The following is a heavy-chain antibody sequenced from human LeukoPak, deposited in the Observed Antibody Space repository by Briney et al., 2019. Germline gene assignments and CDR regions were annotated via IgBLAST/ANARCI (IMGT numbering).Heavy chain of an antibody. J-gene: IGHJ6*03. V-gene: IGHV1-69*13. CDR2: IIPIFGTA. Sequence: GASVKVSCKASGGTFSSYAISWVRQAPGQGLEWMGGIIPIFGTANYAQKFQGRVTITADESTSTAYMELSGLRSEDTAVYYCARGGDEYSSSSGYYYMDVWGKGTTVTVSS. CDR3: ARGGDEYSSSSGYYYMDV. D-gene: IGHD6-6*01. CDR1: GGTFSSYA.